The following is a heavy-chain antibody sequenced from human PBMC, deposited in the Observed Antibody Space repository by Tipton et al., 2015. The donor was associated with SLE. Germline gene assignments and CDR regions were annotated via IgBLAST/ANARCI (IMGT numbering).Heavy chain of an antibody. CDR3: ARREVLDS. J-gene: IGHJ4*02. Sequence: TLSLTCAVYGESFSGYYWNWIRQSPGKGLEWIGDINHSGSTNYNPSLKSRITISVDTSKTQLSLKLSSVTAADTAIYYCARREVLDSWGQGTLVTVSS. V-gene: IGHV4-34*01. CDR1: GESFSGYY. CDR2: INHSGST.